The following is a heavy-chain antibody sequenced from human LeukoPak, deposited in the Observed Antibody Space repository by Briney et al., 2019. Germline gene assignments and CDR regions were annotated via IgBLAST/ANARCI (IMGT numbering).Heavy chain of an antibody. D-gene: IGHD6-13*01. CDR2: IKQDGIEK. CDR1: GFIFTNYW. J-gene: IGHJ6*02. Sequence: PGGSLRLSCAASGFIFTNYWMSWVRQAPGKGLEWVANIKQDGIEKYYVDSVKGRFTVSRDNAKNSLYLQMNSLRAEDTALYYCAKDIAGEYSSSWNYYYYGMDVWGQGTTVTVSS. V-gene: IGHV3-7*03. CDR3: AKDIAGEYSSSWNYYYYGMDV.